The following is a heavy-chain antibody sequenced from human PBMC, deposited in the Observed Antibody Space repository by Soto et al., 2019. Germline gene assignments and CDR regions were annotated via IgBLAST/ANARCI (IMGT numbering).Heavy chain of an antibody. CDR2: INHSGST. V-gene: IGHV4-34*01. CDR1: GGSFSGYY. Sequence: SETLSLTCAVYGGSFSGYYWSWIRQPPGKGLEWIGEINHSGSTNYNPSLKSRVTISVDTSKNQFSLKLSSVTAADTAVYYCARNLYYYDSSGYFPGYWGQGTLVTVSS. D-gene: IGHD3-22*01. CDR3: ARNLYYYDSSGYFPGY. J-gene: IGHJ4*02.